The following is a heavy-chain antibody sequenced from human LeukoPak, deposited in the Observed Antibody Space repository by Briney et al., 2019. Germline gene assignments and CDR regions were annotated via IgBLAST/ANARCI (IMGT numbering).Heavy chain of an antibody. D-gene: IGHD2/OR15-2a*01. CDR2: IYTSGST. Sequence: SETLSLTCTVSGGSINSGSYYWSWIRQPAGKGLEWIGRIYTSGSTNYNPSLKSRVTISMDTSKNQFSLKLPSVTAADTAVYYCATGDYFYYYYYYMDVWGKGTTVTVSS. J-gene: IGHJ6*03. CDR1: GGSINSGSYY. V-gene: IGHV4-61*02. CDR3: ATGDYFYYYYYYMDV.